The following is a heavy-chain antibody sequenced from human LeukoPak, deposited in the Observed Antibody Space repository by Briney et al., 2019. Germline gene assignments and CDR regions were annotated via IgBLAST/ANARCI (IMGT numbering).Heavy chain of an antibody. Sequence: GGSLRLSCAASGFTFSTYSMIWVRQAPGKGLEWLSYISGDSRTIYYPDSVKGRFTISRDNAKNSLYLQLISLRAEDTAVYYCARGRHSSVDYWGQGTLVTVSS. CDR1: GFTFSTYS. V-gene: IGHV3-48*01. D-gene: IGHD3-22*01. CDR2: ISGDSRTI. J-gene: IGHJ4*02. CDR3: ARGRHSSVDY.